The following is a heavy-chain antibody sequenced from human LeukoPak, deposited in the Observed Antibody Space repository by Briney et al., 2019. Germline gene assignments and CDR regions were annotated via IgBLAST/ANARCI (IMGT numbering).Heavy chain of an antibody. Sequence: ASVKVSCKASGGTFSSYAISWVRQAPGQGLEWMGGIIPIFGTANYAQKFQGRVTITADESTSTAYMELSSLRSGDTAVYYCARDFSGVLRLGEPLLDWGQGTLVTVSS. V-gene: IGHV1-69*01. CDR3: ARDFSGVLRLGEPLLD. CDR1: GGTFSSYA. D-gene: IGHD3-16*01. CDR2: IIPIFGTA. J-gene: IGHJ4*02.